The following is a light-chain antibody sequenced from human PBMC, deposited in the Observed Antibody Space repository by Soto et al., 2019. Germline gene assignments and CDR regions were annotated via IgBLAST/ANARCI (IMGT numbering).Light chain of an antibody. J-gene: IGKJ4*01. CDR2: GAS. V-gene: IGKV3-20*01. Sequence: IVLTQSPGTLSLSPGERATLSCKASQSISSNYLAWYQQKPGQAPRLLIYGASSRATGIPDRFSGSGSGTDFTLTISRLEPEDFAVYYCQRYDVSLVTFGGGTKVEIK. CDR3: QRYDVSLVT. CDR1: QSISSNY.